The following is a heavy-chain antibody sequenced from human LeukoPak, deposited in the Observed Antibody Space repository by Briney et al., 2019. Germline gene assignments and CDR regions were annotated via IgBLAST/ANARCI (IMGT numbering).Heavy chain of an antibody. J-gene: IGHJ2*01. CDR1: RGSVSSGGYY. D-gene: IGHD3-22*01. CDR3: ARIYYFDGSGSYGRYFDL. CDR2: IYYSGST. Sequence: SETLSPTCTVSRGSVSSGGYYWSWIRQPPGKGLDWIGHIYYSGSTSYNPSLKSRVTISVDTSKNQFSLKLSSVTAADTAVYYCARIYYFDGSGSYGRYFDLWGRGTLVTVSS. V-gene: IGHV4-61*08.